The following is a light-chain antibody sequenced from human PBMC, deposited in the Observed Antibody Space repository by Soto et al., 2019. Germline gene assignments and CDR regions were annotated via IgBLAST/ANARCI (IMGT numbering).Light chain of an antibody. V-gene: IGLV3-1*01. CDR1: RLGNKY. J-gene: IGLJ3*02. Sequence: SYELTQPPSVSVSPGQTASITCSGDRLGNKYACWYQQKPGQSPVLVIYQDSKRPSGIPERFSGSNSGNTATLTISGTQAMDEADHYCQVWDSSTRVFGGGTKLTVL. CDR2: QDS. CDR3: QVWDSSTRV.